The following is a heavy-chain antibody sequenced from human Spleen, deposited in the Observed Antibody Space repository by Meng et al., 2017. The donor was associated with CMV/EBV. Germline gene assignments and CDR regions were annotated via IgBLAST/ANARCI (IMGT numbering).Heavy chain of an antibody. D-gene: IGHD2-2*01. V-gene: IGHV5-51*01. CDR3: ASMPCSSTSCYGAFDI. CDR2: IYPGDSDT. CDR1: GYSFTSYW. J-gene: IGHJ3*02. Sequence: KVSCKGSGYSFTSYWIGWVRQMPGKGLEWMGIIYPGDSDTRYSPSFQGQVTISADKSISTAYLQWSSLKASDTAMHYCASMPCSSTSCYGAFDIWGQGTMVTVSS.